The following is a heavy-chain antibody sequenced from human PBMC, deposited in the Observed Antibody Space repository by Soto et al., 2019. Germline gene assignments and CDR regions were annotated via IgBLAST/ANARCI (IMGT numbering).Heavy chain of an antibody. Sequence: SSETLSLTCTVFGGSISSGDHYWSWIRQPPGKGLEWIGYIYYSGSTYYNPSLKSRVTISVDTSKNQFSLKLSSVTAADTAVYYCARDHIVVVPAAIEWYYYYYGMDVWGQGTTVTVSS. CDR3: ARDHIVVVPAAIEWYYYYYGMDV. D-gene: IGHD2-2*02. CDR2: IYYSGST. V-gene: IGHV4-30-4*01. CDR1: GGSISSGDHY. J-gene: IGHJ6*02.